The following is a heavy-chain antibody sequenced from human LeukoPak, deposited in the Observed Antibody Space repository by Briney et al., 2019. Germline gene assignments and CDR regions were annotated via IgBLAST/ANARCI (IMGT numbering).Heavy chain of an antibody. Sequence: SETLSLTCTVSSGSINSYYWGWVRQPAGRGLEWIGRIYTTGNTNYNPSLKSRLTMSVDTSKRQFSLNLRSVTAADTAIYYCARQGYTASHYFLDYWTQGTLVTVSS. CDR2: IYTTGNT. CDR3: ARQGYTASHYFLDY. CDR1: SGSINSYY. D-gene: IGHD3-16*02. J-gene: IGHJ4*02. V-gene: IGHV4-4*07.